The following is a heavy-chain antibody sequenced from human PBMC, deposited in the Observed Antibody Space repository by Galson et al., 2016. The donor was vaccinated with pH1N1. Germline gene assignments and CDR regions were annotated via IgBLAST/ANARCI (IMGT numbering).Heavy chain of an antibody. Sequence: SVKVSCKASGGTFSSYAISWVRQAPGQGLEWMGEIIPILDTTNYAQRFQGRVTITADDSTSTAYMELRSLRSGAPAVFYCARYGSGNQDRLDYNYGTDVWGQGTTVTVSS. V-gene: IGHV1-69*13. CDR2: IIPILDTT. CDR1: GGTFSSYA. CDR3: ARYGSGNQDRLDYNYGTDV. J-gene: IGHJ6*02. D-gene: IGHD3-10*01.